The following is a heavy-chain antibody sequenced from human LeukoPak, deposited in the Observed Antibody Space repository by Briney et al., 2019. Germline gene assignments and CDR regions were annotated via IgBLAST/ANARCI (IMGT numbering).Heavy chain of an antibody. V-gene: IGHV3-21*01. CDR2: ISSSSSYI. D-gene: IGHD6-19*01. J-gene: IGHJ4*02. CDR3: AKESGYSSGWYPETFDY. CDR1: GFTFSNYG. Sequence: PGGSLRLSCAASGFTFSNYGMNWVRQAPGKGLEWVSSISSSSSYIYYADSVKGRFTISRDNSKNTLYLQMNSLRAEDTAVYYCAKESGYSSGWYPETFDYWGQGTLVTVSS.